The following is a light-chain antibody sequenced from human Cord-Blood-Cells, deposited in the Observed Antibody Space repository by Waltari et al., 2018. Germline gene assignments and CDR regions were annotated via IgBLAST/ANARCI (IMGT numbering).Light chain of an antibody. CDR2: EGS. CDR3: CSYAGSSTWV. J-gene: IGLJ3*02. Sequence: QSALTQPASVSGSPGQSITISCTGTSSDVGSYNLVSWYQQHPGKAPKLMIYEGSKRPSGVSNRCSGSTSGNTASLTISGLQAEDEADYYGCSYAGSSTWVFGGGTKLTVL. CDR1: SSDVGSYNL. V-gene: IGLV2-23*01.